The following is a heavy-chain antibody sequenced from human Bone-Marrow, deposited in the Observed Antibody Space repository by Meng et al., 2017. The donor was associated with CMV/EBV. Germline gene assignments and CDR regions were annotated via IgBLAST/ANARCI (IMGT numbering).Heavy chain of an antibody. J-gene: IGHJ5*02. V-gene: IGHV4-34*01. D-gene: IGHD3-3*01. Sequence: YGGSLSGYYWRWNRQPPGKGLEWIGEINHSGSTNYNPSLKSRVTISVDTSKNQFSLKLSSVTAADTAVYYCARGPIRFLEWRNWFDPWGQGTLVTVSS. CDR1: GGSLSGYY. CDR2: INHSGST. CDR3: ARGPIRFLEWRNWFDP.